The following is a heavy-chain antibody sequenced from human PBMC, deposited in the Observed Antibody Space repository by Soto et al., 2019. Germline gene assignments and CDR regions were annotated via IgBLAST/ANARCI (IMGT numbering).Heavy chain of an antibody. CDR1: GFTFSSYA. Sequence: EVHLLESGGGVVQPGGSLRLSCAASGFTFSSYAMSWVRQAPGKGLEWASGISGSGGTTYYADSVKGRFTISRDNSKNTLYLPMNGLSAEDTAVYYCARHGPSTTGCGWRWLVDCSGQGTLVTVS. CDR2: ISGSGGTT. V-gene: IGHV3-23*01. J-gene: IGHJ4*02. CDR3: ARHGPSTTGCGWRWLVDC. D-gene: IGHD1-1*01.